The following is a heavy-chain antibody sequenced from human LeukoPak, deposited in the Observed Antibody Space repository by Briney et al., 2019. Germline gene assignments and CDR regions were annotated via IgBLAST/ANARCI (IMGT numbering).Heavy chain of an antibody. CDR3: ARDFGDY. J-gene: IGHJ4*02. D-gene: IGHD3-16*01. CDR2: ISYDGSNK. CDR1: GFTFSSYA. Sequence: AGGSLRLSCAASGFTFSSYAMHWVRQAPGKGLEWVAVISYDGSNKYYADSVKGRFTISRDNSKNTLYLQMNSLRAEDTAVYYCARDFGDYWGQGTLATVSS. V-gene: IGHV3-30-3*01.